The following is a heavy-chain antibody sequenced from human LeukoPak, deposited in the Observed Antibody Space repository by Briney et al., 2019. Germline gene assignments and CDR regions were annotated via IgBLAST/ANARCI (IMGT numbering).Heavy chain of an antibody. J-gene: IGHJ4*02. CDR2: LSYDGRTT. Sequence: GGSLRLSCAASGFTFSNYGMQWVRQAPGKGLEWLAVLSYDGRTTFYADSVKGRFTISRDNSKNTLFLQMHSLRAEDTAVYYWYKGSTMMGPGGGDYWGQGTLVTVSS. V-gene: IGHV3-33*05. D-gene: IGHD3-22*01. CDR1: GFTFSNYG. CDR3: YKGSTMMGPGGGDY.